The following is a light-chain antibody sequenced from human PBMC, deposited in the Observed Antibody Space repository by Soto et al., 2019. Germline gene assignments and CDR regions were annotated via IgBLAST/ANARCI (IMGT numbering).Light chain of an antibody. CDR3: QQRSDWPPYT. J-gene: IGKJ2*01. CDR1: QSVANY. Sequence: EIVLTQSPATLSLSPGERATLSCRASQSVANYLAWYQQKPGQAPRLLIYAASNRATGIPARFSGSGSGTDFTLTISSLEPEDFAVYYCQQRSDWPPYTFGHGTKVDIK. V-gene: IGKV3-11*01. CDR2: AAS.